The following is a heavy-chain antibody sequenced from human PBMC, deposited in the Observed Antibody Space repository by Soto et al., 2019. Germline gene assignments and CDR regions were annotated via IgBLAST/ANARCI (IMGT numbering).Heavy chain of an antibody. CDR3: EKSAVLLAAPGWFDS. CDR2: INSGGDRR. D-gene: IGHD2-21*02. Sequence: PGGSLRLSCAASGFTFSNYAMNWVRQAPGKGLEWVSFINSGGDRRYYPDSVQGRFTISRDNSKNTLYLQINSLRAGDTAIYYCEKSAVLLAAPGWFDSWGQGIQVTVSS. CDR1: GFTFSNYA. J-gene: IGHJ5*01. V-gene: IGHV3-23*01.